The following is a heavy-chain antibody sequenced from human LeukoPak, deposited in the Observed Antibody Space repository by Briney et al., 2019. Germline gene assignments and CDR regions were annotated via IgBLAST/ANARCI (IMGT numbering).Heavy chain of an antibody. CDR1: GFTFSSYW. CDR3: ARGRMTDIVVVVAATRYYFDY. CDR2: INSDGSRT. D-gene: IGHD2-15*01. J-gene: IGHJ4*02. V-gene: IGHV3-74*01. Sequence: GGSLRLSCAASGFTFSSYWMHWVRQAPGKGPVWVSRINSDGSRTNYADSVKGRFTISRDNAENSLYLQMNSLRAEDTAVYYCARGRMTDIVVVVAATRYYFDYWGQGTLVTVSS.